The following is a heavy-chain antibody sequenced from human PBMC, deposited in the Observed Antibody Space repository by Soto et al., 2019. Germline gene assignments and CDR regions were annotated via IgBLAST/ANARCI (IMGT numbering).Heavy chain of an antibody. V-gene: IGHV3-11*01. J-gene: IGHJ4*02. CDR3: ARESHDGSSFDY. Sequence: GGSLRLSCAASGFTFGDFYMTWIRLAPGKGLEWISYISKTSSTIYYADSVKGRFSISRDNAKNSLYLQMNSLRAEDTAVYYCARESHDGSSFDYWGQGTLVTVSS. D-gene: IGHD6-25*01. CDR1: GFTFGDFY. CDR2: ISKTSSTI.